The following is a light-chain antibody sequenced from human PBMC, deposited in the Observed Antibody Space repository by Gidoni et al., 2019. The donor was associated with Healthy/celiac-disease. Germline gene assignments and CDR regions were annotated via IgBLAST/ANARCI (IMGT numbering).Light chain of an antibody. CDR1: QGISSY. CDR2: AAS. Sequence: DIQLTQSPSFLSASVGEKVTITCRASQGISSYLAWYQQKPGKAPKLLIYAASTLQRGVPSRFSGSGSGTEFTLTISSLQPEDFANYYCQQLNSYPLTFGGGTKVEIK. J-gene: IGKJ4*01. V-gene: IGKV1-9*01. CDR3: QQLNSYPLT.